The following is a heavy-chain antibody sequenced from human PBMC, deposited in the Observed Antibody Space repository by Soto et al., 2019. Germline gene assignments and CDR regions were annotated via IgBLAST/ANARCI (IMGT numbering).Heavy chain of an antibody. CDR1: GFTFSSFA. CDR3: AKDRHPDGIWTFDS. D-gene: IGHD1-1*01. J-gene: IGHJ4*02. V-gene: IGHV3-23*01. Sequence: EVQLLESGGDLVQPGGSLRLSCATSGFTFSSFAMAWFRQAPGRGLEWVSEILGSVNTYSADTMKGRIPITRDNSKNTVYPQTNSLSLDDTALYYCAKDRHPDGIWTFDSWGQGTLVTVSS. CDR2: ILGSVNT.